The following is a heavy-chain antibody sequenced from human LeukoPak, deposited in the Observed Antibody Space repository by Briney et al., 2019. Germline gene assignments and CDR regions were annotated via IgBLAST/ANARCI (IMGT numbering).Heavy chain of an antibody. CDR1: GFTLSSYG. CDR3: AKDGLSEQWLQSYFDC. J-gene: IGHJ4*02. V-gene: IGHV3-33*06. Sequence: GGCLRLSCAASGFTLSSYGMHWVRQAAGKWLGCVVVIWYDGSNKYYADSVKGRFTIYRDNSKNTLYLQMNSLRAEDTAVYYCAKDGLSEQWLQSYFDCWGQGTLVTVSS. CDR2: IWYDGSNK. D-gene: IGHD5-24*01.